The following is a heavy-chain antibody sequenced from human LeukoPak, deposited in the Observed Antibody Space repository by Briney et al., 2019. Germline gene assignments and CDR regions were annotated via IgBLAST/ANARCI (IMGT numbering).Heavy chain of an antibody. V-gene: IGHV1-69*13. CDR2: IIPIFGTA. J-gene: IGHJ5*02. D-gene: IGHD1-26*01. Sequence: ASVKVSCKASGYTFTSYYMHWVRQAPGQGLEWMGGIIPIFGTANYAQKFQGRVTITADESTSTAYMELSSLRSEDTAVYYCARLYSGSYGGSWFDPWGQGTLVTVSS. CDR3: ARLYSGSYGGSWFDP. CDR1: GYTFTSYY.